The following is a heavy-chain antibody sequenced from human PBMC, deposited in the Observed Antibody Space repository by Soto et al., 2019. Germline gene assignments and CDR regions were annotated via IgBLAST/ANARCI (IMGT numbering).Heavy chain of an antibody. D-gene: IGHD6-13*01. Sequence: EVQLVESGGGLVQPGGSLRLSCVASGFTFSSYWMYWVRLAPGKGLVCVSRINGDGSRTSYADSVKGRFTISRDNAKNTPYLQMNSLRAEDTAVYYCARDPGQAGTWNYFDYWGQGTLVTVSS. CDR3: ARDPGQAGTWNYFDY. CDR2: INGDGSRT. V-gene: IGHV3-74*01. CDR1: GFTFSSYW. J-gene: IGHJ4*02.